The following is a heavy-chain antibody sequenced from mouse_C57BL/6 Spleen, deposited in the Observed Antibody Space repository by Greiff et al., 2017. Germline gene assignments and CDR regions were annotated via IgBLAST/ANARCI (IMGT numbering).Heavy chain of an antibody. CDR3: ARRGAYYSNYDYFDY. J-gene: IGHJ2*01. D-gene: IGHD2-5*01. CDR1: GYAFSSSW. CDR2: IYPGDGDT. Sequence: QVQLKQSGPELVKPGASVKISCKASGYAFSSSWMNWVKQRPGKGLEWIGRIYPGDGDTNYNGKFKGKATLTADKSSSTAYMQLSSLTSEDSAVYFCARRGAYYSNYDYFDYWGQGTTLTVSS. V-gene: IGHV1-82*01.